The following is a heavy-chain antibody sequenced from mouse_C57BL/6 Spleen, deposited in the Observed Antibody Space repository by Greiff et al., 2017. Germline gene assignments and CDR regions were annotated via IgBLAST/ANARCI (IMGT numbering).Heavy chain of an antibody. V-gene: IGHV1-82*01. CDR2: IYPGDGDT. CDR3: ARSVDYDDWRNYFDY. J-gene: IGHJ2*01. D-gene: IGHD2-4*01. Sequence: QVQLQQSGPELVKPGASVKISCKASGYAFSRSWMNWVKQRPGKGLEWIGRIYPGDGDTNYNGKFKGKATLTADKSSSTAYMQLSSLTSEDSAVYFCARSVDYDDWRNYFDYWGQGTTLTVSS. CDR1: GYAFSRSW.